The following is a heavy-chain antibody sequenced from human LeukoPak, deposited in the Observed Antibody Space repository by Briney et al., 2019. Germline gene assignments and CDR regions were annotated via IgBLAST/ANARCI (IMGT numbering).Heavy chain of an antibody. D-gene: IGHD6-19*01. CDR1: GFTFSSYG. CDR2: ISSSSSPI. Sequence: PGGSLRLSCAASGFTFSSYGMSWVRQAPGKGLEWVSYISSSSSPIYYADSVKGRFTISRDNAKNSLYLQMNSLRAEDTAVYYCATSSGWYRSFDYWGQGTLVTVSS. V-gene: IGHV3-48*04. J-gene: IGHJ4*02. CDR3: ATSSGWYRSFDY.